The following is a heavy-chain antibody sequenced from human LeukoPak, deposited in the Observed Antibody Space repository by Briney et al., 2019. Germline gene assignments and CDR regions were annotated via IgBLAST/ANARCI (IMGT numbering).Heavy chain of an antibody. Sequence: ASVKVSCKASGYTFTSYGTSWVRQAPGQGLEWMGWISAYNGNTNYAQKLQGRVTMTTDTSTSTAYMELRSLRSDDTAVYYCARVLIDDILTGYSRFDPWGQGTLVTVSS. V-gene: IGHV1-18*01. CDR3: ARVLIDDILTGYSRFDP. CDR1: GYTFTSYG. J-gene: IGHJ5*02. CDR2: ISAYNGNT. D-gene: IGHD3-9*01.